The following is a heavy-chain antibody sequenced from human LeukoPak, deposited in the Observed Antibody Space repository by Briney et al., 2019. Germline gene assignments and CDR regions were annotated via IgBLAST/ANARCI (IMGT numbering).Heavy chain of an antibody. V-gene: IGHV1-18*01. CDR3: ARIGGRGDIVVVPAANV. CDR2: ISAYNGNT. J-gene: IGHJ4*02. Sequence: GASVKVSCKASGGTFSSYAISWVRQAPGQGLEWMGWISAYNGNTNYAQKLQGRVTMTTDTSTSTAYMELRSLRSDDTAVYYCARIGGRGDIVVVPAANVWGQGTLVTVSS. CDR1: GGTFSSYA. D-gene: IGHD2-2*01.